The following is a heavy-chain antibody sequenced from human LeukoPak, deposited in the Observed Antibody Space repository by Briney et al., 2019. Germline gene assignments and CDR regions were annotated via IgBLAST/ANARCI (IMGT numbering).Heavy chain of an antibody. Sequence: SGTLSLTCAVSGGFISSSNWWSWVRRPPGKGLEWIGEIYHSGSTNYNPSLKSRVTISVDKSKNQFSLKLSSVTAADTAVYYCASHYYDSSGYYSLFDYWGQGTLVTVSS. CDR3: ASHYYDSSGYYSLFDY. J-gene: IGHJ4*02. D-gene: IGHD3-22*01. CDR1: GGFISSSNW. CDR2: IYHSGST. V-gene: IGHV4-4*02.